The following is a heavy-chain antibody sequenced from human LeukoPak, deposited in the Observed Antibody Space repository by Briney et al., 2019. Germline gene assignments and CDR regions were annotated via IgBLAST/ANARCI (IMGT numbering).Heavy chain of an antibody. J-gene: IGHJ2*01. V-gene: IGHV4-34*01. CDR1: GGSLSGYY. CDR3: ARPGYQSNWYFDL. CDR2: IYHSGST. D-gene: IGHD2-2*01. Sequence: SETLSLTCAVYGGSLSGYYWSWIRPPPGRGLEWVGEIYHSGSTNYNPSLKSRVTISVDTSKNQFSLKLSSVTAADTAVYYCARPGYQSNWYFDLGGRGTLVTVSS.